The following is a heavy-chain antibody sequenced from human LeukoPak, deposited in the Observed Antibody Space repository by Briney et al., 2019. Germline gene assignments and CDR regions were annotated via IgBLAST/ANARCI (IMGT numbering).Heavy chain of an antibody. Sequence: PGGSLRLSCAASGFTFSSYSMNWVRQAPGEGLEWVSSISSSSSYIYYADSVKGRFTISRDNAKNSLYLQMNSLRAEDTAVYYCARDIISTAAAGTDYWGQGTLVTVSS. CDR2: ISSSSSYI. CDR3: ARDIISTAAAGTDY. V-gene: IGHV3-21*01. J-gene: IGHJ4*02. CDR1: GFTFSSYS. D-gene: IGHD6-13*01.